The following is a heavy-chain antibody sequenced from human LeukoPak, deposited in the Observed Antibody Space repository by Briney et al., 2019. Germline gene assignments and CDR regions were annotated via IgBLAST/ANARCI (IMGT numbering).Heavy chain of an antibody. CDR3: ARARPQGAVAGYFDY. J-gene: IGHJ4*02. V-gene: IGHV1-2*02. CDR2: LNPNNGDT. Sequence: ASVKVSCKASGYTFTDFYMHWVRQAPGQGLEWMGWLNPNNGDTTYVQTFQDRVTMTRDTSTSTVYMELSSLRSEDTAVYYCARARPQGAVAGYFDYWGQGTLVTVSS. D-gene: IGHD6-19*01. CDR1: GYTFTDFY.